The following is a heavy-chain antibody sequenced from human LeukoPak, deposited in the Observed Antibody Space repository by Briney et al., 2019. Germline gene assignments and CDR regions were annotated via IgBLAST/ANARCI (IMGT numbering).Heavy chain of an antibody. V-gene: IGHV4-59*04. Sequence: SETLSLTCTVSGGSVSSYYWSWIRQPPGKGLEFIGSVYHGGNTYYKASLKSRVTISLDTSKNQFSLRLSSVTAADTAVYYCARSYSGSFLYWGQGSLVTVSS. CDR1: GGSVSSYY. CDR2: VYHGGNT. CDR3: ARSYSGSFLY. J-gene: IGHJ1*01. D-gene: IGHD1-26*01.